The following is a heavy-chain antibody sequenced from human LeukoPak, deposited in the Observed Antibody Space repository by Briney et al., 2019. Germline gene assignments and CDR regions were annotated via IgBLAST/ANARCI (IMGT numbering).Heavy chain of an antibody. D-gene: IGHD5-24*01. CDR3: AKDRNSRDLDSLDF. CDR2: INWNSGDV. V-gene: IGHV3-9*01. Sequence: PGRSLTLSCAASGFTFDDYAMHWVRQAPGKGLEWVSGINWNSGDVGYADSVKGRFTISRDNAKNSPYLQMNSLRPEDTAFYYCAKDRNSRDLDSLDFWGQGTVVTVSS. CDR1: GFTFDDYA. J-gene: IGHJ3*01.